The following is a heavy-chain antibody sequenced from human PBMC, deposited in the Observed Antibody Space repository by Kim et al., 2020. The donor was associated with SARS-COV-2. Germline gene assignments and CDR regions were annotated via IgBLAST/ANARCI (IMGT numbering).Heavy chain of an antibody. J-gene: IGHJ4*02. CDR3: ARGWMPDY. V-gene: IGHV3-7*04. Sequence: SLKDYVDSVKGRFTISRDNAKNSLSLLMNSLRPEDTAVYFCARGWMPDYWGQGTLVTVSS. D-gene: IGHD5-12*01. CDR2: SLK.